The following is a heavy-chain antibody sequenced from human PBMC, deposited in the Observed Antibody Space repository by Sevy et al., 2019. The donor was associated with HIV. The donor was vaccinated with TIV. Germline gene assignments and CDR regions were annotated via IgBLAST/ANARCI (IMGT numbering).Heavy chain of an antibody. D-gene: IGHD3-16*01. Sequence: GGSLRLSCTASGFTFGDYAMSWFRQAPGKGLEWVGLFRSKGYGGTTEYAASVKGRFIMSRDDSKSIAYLQMNSLKIEDTAVYYCTRGPRGGWAFDLWGQGTMVTVSS. J-gene: IGHJ3*01. CDR2: FRSKGYGGTT. CDR3: TRGPRGGWAFDL. CDR1: GFTFGDYA. V-gene: IGHV3-49*03.